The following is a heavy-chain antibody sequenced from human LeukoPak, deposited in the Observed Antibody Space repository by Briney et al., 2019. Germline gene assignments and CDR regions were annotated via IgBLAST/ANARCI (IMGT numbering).Heavy chain of an antibody. Sequence: PGGSLRLSCAASGFTFSGSAMHWVRQASGKGLEWVGRIRSKANSYATAYAASVKGRFTISRDDSKNTAYLQMNSLKTEDTAVYYCAKDRPPSDYWGQGTLVTVSS. V-gene: IGHV3-73*01. CDR3: AKDRPPSDY. CDR1: GFTFSGSA. J-gene: IGHJ4*02. CDR2: IRSKANSYAT.